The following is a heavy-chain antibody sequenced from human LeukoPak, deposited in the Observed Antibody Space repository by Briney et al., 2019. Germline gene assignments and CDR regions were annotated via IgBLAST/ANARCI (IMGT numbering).Heavy chain of an antibody. Sequence: GGSLRLSCAASGFTFSSYSMTWVRQAPGKGLEWVSSISSSSIYIYYADSVKGRFTISRDNAKNSLYLQMNSLRAEDTAVYYCAELGITMIGGVWGKGTTVTISS. V-gene: IGHV3-21*01. J-gene: IGHJ6*04. CDR3: AELGITMIGGV. CDR1: GFTFSSYS. CDR2: ISSSSIYI. D-gene: IGHD3-10*02.